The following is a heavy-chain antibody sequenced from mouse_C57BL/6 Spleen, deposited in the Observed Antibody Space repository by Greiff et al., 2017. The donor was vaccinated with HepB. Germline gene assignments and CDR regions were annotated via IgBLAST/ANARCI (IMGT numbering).Heavy chain of an antibody. CDR1: GYAFSSSW. CDR3: ERIVELRLLDY. CDR2: IYPGDGDT. D-gene: IGHD3-2*02. J-gene: IGHJ2*01. V-gene: IGHV1-82*01. Sequence: QVQLQQSGPELVKPGASVKISCKASGYAFSSSWMNWVKQRPGKGLEWIGRIYPGDGDTNYNGKFKGKATLTVDKSSSTAYMQLSSLTSEDSAFYFCERIVELRLLDYWGQGTTLTVSS.